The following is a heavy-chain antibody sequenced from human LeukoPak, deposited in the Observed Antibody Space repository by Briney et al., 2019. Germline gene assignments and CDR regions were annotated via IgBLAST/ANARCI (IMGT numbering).Heavy chain of an antibody. V-gene: IGHV3-48*04. CDR3: ARDRDPGYNDSSGYRRVNAFDI. J-gene: IGHJ3*02. CDR1: GFTFSSCA. CDR2: ITTSGSTK. Sequence: GGSLRLSCAASGFTFSSCAMSWVRQAPGKGLEWVSYITTSGSTKYYADSVKGRFTISRDNAKNSLYLQMNTLRAEDTAVYYCARDRDPGYNDSSGYRRVNAFDIWGQGTMVTVSS. D-gene: IGHD3-22*01.